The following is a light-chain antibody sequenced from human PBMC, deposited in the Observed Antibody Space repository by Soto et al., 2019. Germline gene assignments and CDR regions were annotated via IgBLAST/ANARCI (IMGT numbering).Light chain of an antibody. CDR3: LQDYNYPYT. CDR1: QSVSRY. V-gene: IGKV3-11*01. CDR2: DAS. Sequence: EIVLTQSPATLSLSPGERATLSCRASQSVSRYLAWYQQKPGQAPRLLISDASNRATGIPARFSGSGSGTDFTLTVSSLEPEDFATYYCLQDYNYPYTFGQGTKLEIK. J-gene: IGKJ2*01.